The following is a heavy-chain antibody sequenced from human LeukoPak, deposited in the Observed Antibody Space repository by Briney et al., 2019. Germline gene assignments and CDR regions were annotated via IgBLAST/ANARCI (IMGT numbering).Heavy chain of an antibody. CDR1: GASISSYY. CDR3: ASGPYPAAGTDHQLDY. V-gene: IGHV4-59*01. J-gene: IGHJ4*02. D-gene: IGHD6-13*01. Sequence: SETLSLTCTVSGASISSYYWSWIRQPPGKGLEWIGYIYYRGSTNYNPSLKSRVTISVDTSKNQFSLKLSSVTAADTAVYYCASGPYPAAGTDHQLDYWGQRTLVTVSS. CDR2: IYYRGST.